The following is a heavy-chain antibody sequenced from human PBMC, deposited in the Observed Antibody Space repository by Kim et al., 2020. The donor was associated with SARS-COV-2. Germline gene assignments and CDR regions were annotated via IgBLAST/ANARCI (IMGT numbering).Heavy chain of an antibody. Sequence: GGSLRLSCKASGFTFSDYYMTWIRQAPGKGLEWVSYISHSGSYTEYADSVKGRFTISRDNAKSSLYLQMSSLRADDTAVYFCARMPMIGLVIYWYFDLWGRGTLVPVSS. V-gene: IGHV3-11*03. J-gene: IGHJ2*01. CDR3: ARMPMIGLVIYWYFDL. CDR2: ISHSGSYT. CDR1: GFTFSDYY. D-gene: IGHD3-22*01.